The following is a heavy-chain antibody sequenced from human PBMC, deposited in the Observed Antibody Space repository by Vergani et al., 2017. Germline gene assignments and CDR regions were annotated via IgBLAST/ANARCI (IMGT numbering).Heavy chain of an antibody. CDR3: ARGNPNGYCISTSCYGTYYFDY. D-gene: IGHD2-2*03. J-gene: IGHJ4*02. CDR2: IYYSGST. Sequence: QVQLQESGPGLVKPSETLSLTCTVSGGSISSYYWSWIRQPPGKGLEWIGYIYYSGSTNYNPSLKSRVTISVDTSKNQFSLKLSSVTAADTAVYYCARGNPNGYCISTSCYGTYYFDYWGQGTLVTVSS. CDR1: GGSISSYY. V-gene: IGHV4-59*01.